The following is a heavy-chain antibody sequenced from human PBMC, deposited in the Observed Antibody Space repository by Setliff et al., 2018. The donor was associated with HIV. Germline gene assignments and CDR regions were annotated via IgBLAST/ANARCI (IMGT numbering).Heavy chain of an antibody. V-gene: IGHV1-69*13. CDR2: IIPIFGTA. CDR3: ARSAKSGACTYYDSWSGYSYYYYMDV. Sequence: GASVKVSCKASGGTFSSYAISWVRQAPGQGLEWMGGIIPIFGTANHAQKFQGRVTITADESTSTAYMELSSRRSEDTAVYYCARSAKSGACTYYDSWSGYSYYYYMDVWGKGTTVTVSS. CDR1: GGTFSSYA. J-gene: IGHJ6*03. D-gene: IGHD3-3*01.